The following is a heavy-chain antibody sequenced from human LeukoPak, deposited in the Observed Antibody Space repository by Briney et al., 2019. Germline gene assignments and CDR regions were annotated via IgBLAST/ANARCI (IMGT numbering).Heavy chain of an antibody. Sequence: PGGSLRLSCTASGFTFSIYGMTWVRQAPGKGLECVSQISDSGGTTKYADSVKGRFTISRDNSKNTLYLQMNSLRAEDTAVYYCAKNFDSGSYYPNWGQGTLVTVSS. J-gene: IGHJ4*02. D-gene: IGHD3-10*01. CDR3: AKNFDSGSYYPN. CDR1: GFTFSIYG. CDR2: ISDSGGTT. V-gene: IGHV3-23*01.